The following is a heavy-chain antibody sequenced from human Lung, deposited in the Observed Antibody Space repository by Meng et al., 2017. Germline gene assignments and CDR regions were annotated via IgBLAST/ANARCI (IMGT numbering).Heavy chain of an antibody. J-gene: IGHJ4*02. V-gene: IGHV4-34*01. CDR2: INHSGSV. CDR3: ARAGGGSPKLVMLVARKYYFTD. D-gene: IGHD3-16*01. Sequence: QVHRRGARPLNPPRTLSPTSVAAARSFSPYHWSWIRQTPGERLAWIAGINHSGSVNYNSHLKSRFSLSVDTSKNQFTLKLTSVTAADTAIYYCARAGGGSPKLVMLVARKYYFTDWGQGTLVTVSS. CDR1: ARSFSPYH.